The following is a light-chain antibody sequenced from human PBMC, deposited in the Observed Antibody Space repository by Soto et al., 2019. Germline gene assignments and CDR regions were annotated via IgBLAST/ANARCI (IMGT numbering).Light chain of an antibody. CDR2: GAS. J-gene: IGKJ1*01. Sequence: EVVLTQSAAALSSFPGDRVTLSCRASQYINTRLARYQHRPGQAPRLLIYGASTRATGIPARFSGSGSGTEFTLTISSLQSEDFAVYYCQQYNNWPPRTFGQGTKVAI. CDR3: QQYNNWPPRT. CDR1: QYINTR. V-gene: IGKV3-15*01.